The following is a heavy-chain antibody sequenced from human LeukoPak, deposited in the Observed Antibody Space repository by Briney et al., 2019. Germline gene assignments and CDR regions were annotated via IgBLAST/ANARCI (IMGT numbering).Heavy chain of an antibody. CDR3: ARGIWEVRQGVTPLDPFDP. V-gene: IGHV1-69*06. CDR1: GGTFNTYA. J-gene: IGHJ5*02. D-gene: IGHD3-16*01. Sequence: GASVKVSCKASGGTFNTYAISWVRQAPGQGLEWMGGIIPIFGTTNYAQNFQGRVTITADKSTTTAYMELSSLRSEDTAVYYCARGIWEVRQGVTPLDPFDPWGQGTLVTVSS. CDR2: IIPIFGTT.